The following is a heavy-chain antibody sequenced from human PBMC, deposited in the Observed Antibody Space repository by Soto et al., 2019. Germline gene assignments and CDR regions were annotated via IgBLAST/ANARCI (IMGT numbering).Heavy chain of an antibody. CDR3: AHSSTTYLDY. V-gene: IGHV2-5*01. Sequence: QITLKESGPTLMKPTQTLTLTCTFSGFSLSASGVGVGWIRQPPGEALEWLAVIYWNDDERYSPSLKSRVTITKDTSKNQVVLTMTNMDPVDTATYYCAHSSTTYLDYWGQGSLVTVSS. J-gene: IGHJ4*02. CDR1: GFSLSASGVG. CDR2: IYWNDDE. D-gene: IGHD4-4*01.